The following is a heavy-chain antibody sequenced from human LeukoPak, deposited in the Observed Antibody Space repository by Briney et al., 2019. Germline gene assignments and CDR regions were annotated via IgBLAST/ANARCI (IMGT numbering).Heavy chain of an antibody. CDR3: ASRVEMATIDFDY. J-gene: IGHJ4*02. CDR1: GGSISSYY. D-gene: IGHD5-24*01. CDR2: IYYSGST. V-gene: IGHV4-59*01. Sequence: SETLSLTRTVSGGSISSYYWSWIRQPPGKGLEWIGYIYYSGSTNYSPSLKSRVTISVDTSKNQFSLKLSSVTAADTAVYYCASRVEMATIDFDYWGQGTLVTVSS.